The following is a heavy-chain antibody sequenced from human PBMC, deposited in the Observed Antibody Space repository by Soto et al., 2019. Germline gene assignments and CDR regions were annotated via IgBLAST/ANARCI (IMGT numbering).Heavy chain of an antibody. J-gene: IGHJ4*02. D-gene: IGHD2-2*01. CDR3: ARDSVVVPAAIGADY. V-gene: IGHV1-18*04. CDR1: GYTFTRYG. CDR2: ISAYNGNT. Sequence: ASVKVSCKASGYTFTRYGISWVRQAPGQGLEWMGWISAYNGNTNYAQKLQGRVTMTTDTSTSTAYMELRSLRSDDTAVYYCARDSVVVPAAIGADYWGQGTLVTVSS.